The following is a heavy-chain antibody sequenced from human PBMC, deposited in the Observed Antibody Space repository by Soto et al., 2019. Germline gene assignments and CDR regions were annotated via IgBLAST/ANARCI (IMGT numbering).Heavy chain of an antibody. CDR3: ARDLWGYCGADCYPLDV. D-gene: IGHD2-21*02. J-gene: IGHJ6*02. CDR1: GGSISSGGYS. CDR2: IYHSGNT. V-gene: IGHV4-30-2*01. Sequence: PSETLSLTCAVSGGSISSGGYSWSWIRQPPGKGLEWIGYIYHSGNTYYNPSLKNRVTISVDRSKNQFSLKLSSVTAADTAVYYCARDLWGYCGADCYPLDVWGQGATVTVSS.